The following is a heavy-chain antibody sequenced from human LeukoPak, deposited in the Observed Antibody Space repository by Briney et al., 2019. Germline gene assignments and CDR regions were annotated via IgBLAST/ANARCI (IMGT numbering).Heavy chain of an antibody. CDR2: IHASGDST. CDR1: GFRFSSYG. D-gene: IGHD3-10*01. V-gene: IGHV3-23*01. J-gene: IGHJ3*02. CDR3: AKASGLGFGEPFYAFDI. Sequence: GGSLRLSCAASGFRFSSYGLIWVRQAPRKGLESVSAIHASGDSTFYADSVKGRFTISRDNSKNTLYLQMNSLRAEDTAVYYCAKASGLGFGEPFYAFDIWGQGTMVTVSS.